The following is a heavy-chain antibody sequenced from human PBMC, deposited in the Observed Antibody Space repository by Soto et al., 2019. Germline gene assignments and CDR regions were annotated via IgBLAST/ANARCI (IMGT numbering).Heavy chain of an antibody. V-gene: IGHV1-69*06. CDR2: IIPLFGTA. D-gene: IGHD2-21*02. CDR3: GRIAACGGDCFAFDS. Sequence: QVYLVQSGAEVKKPGSSVKISCKASGGIFSSNTINWVRQAAGQGLEWMGGIIPLFGTANYAEKFQGSVPITADNSTMTECMELRSLRSEVTAVYFCGRIAACGGDCFAFDSWGQGTLVTVSS. CDR1: GGIFSSNT. J-gene: IGHJ4*02.